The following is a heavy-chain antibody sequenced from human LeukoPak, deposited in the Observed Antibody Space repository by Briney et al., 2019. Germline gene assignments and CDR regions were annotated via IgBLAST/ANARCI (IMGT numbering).Heavy chain of an antibody. CDR2: ISGSGSST. CDR1: GFTFSYYG. V-gene: IGHV3-21*01. Sequence: GGSLRLFCAASGFTFSYYGMHWVRQAPGKGLEWVSAISGSGSSTYYADSVKGRFTISRDNAKNSLYLQMNSLRVEDTALYYCARRASSHDFDDWGQGTLVTVSS. CDR3: ARRASSHDFDD. J-gene: IGHJ4*02.